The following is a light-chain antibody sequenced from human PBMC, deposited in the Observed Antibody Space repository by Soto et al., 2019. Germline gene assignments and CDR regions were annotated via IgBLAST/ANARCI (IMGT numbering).Light chain of an antibody. V-gene: IGKV3-20*01. CDR2: GAS. Sequence: VLIQTPRTRALSPGERATLACRASQNFGRTYLAWYQQKRRQAPSFLIYGASRRTTSLHDRIGSSWAGTDFAITISRLDHEYSAVYYYQHNGRSPTTFGQGTKVDIK. CDR1: QNFGRTY. J-gene: IGKJ1*01. CDR3: QHNGRSPTT.